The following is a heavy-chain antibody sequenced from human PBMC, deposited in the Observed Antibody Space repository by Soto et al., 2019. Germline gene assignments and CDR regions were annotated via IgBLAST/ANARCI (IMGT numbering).Heavy chain of an antibody. CDR1: GGTFSSYA. V-gene: IGHV1-69*01. CDR3: ARDLGYCSSGSCYQTDAFDN. Sequence: QVQLVQSGAEVKKPGSSVNVSCKASGGTFSSYAISWVRQAPGQGLEWMGGIIPIFGTANYAQKFQGRVTITADESTSTAYMELSSLISEDTAVYYCARDLGYCSSGSCYQTDAFDNWGQGTMVTVSS. CDR2: IIPIFGTA. J-gene: IGHJ3*02. D-gene: IGHD2-15*01.